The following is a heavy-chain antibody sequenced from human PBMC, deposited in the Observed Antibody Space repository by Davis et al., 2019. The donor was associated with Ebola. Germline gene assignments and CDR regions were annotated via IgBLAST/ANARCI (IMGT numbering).Heavy chain of an antibody. Sequence: ASVKVSCKAFGYTFAAYYVHWVRQAPGQGFEWVGMINPNGGRTTYGQKFQGRLSLTRDTSTTTVYMELNSLRSEDTAIYYCARDRFMVGATPGLFDPWGHGTLVTVSS. CDR3: ARDRFMVGATPGLFDP. CDR2: INPNGGRT. J-gene: IGHJ5*02. D-gene: IGHD2-15*01. V-gene: IGHV1-46*01. CDR1: GYTFAAYY.